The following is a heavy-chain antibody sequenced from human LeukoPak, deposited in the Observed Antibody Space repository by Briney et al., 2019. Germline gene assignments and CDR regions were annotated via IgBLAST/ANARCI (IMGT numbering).Heavy chain of an antibody. V-gene: IGHV3-64*01. D-gene: IGHD2-2*01. CDR1: GFTFSSYA. CDR3: ARDPKPVVPAAIMGYYGMDV. Sequence: GGSLRLFCAASGFTFSSYAMHWVRQAPGKGLEYVSAISSNGGSTYYANSVKGRFTISRDNSKNTLYLQMGSLRAEDMAVYYCARDPKPVVPAAIMGYYGMDVWGQGTTVTVSS. J-gene: IGHJ6*02. CDR2: ISSNGGST.